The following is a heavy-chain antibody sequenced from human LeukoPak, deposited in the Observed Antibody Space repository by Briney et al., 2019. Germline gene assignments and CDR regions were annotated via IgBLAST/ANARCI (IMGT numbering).Heavy chain of an antibody. Sequence: GESLKISCKGSGYSFTSYWIGWVRQMPGKGLEWMGIIYPGDSDTRYSPSFQGQVTISADKSISTAYLQWSSLKASDTAMYYCARQESVFGSGWPGAPLLGMDVWGQGTTVTVSS. J-gene: IGHJ6*02. CDR3: ARQESVFGSGWPGAPLLGMDV. V-gene: IGHV5-51*01. CDR2: IYPGDSDT. CDR1: GYSFTSYW. D-gene: IGHD6-19*01.